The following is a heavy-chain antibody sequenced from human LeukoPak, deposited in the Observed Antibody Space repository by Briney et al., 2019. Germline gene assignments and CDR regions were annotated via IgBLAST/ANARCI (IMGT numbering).Heavy chain of an antibody. J-gene: IGHJ4*02. CDR2: ISSSSGYI. Sequence: GGSLRLSCAASGFTFSSYSMNWVRQAPGKGLEWVSSISSSSGYIYYADSVKGRFTFSRDNAKNSLYLQMNSMRAEETAVYYCARARRYSGYDPTDFAYCGQATLVTV. CDR1: GFTFSSYS. V-gene: IGHV3-21*01. CDR3: ARARRYSGYDPTDFAY. D-gene: IGHD5-12*01.